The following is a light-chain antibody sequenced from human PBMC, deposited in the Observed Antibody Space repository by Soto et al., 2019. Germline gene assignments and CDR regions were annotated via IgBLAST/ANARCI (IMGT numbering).Light chain of an antibody. J-gene: IGKJ1*01. V-gene: IGKV3-15*01. Sequence: EIVMTQSPATLSVSPGERATLSCRASQSIDTNLAWYQQKPGQAPRLLIHDASTRATGIPVRFSGSGSGTEFTLTVTSLQSEDFAVYYCQQYHNWPPWTFGQGTKVEIK. CDR1: QSIDTN. CDR3: QQYHNWPPWT. CDR2: DAS.